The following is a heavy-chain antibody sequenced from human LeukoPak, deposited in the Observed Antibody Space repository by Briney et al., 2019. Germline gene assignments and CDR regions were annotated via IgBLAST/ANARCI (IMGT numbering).Heavy chain of an antibody. Sequence: GRSLRLSCAASGFSFSTYGMHWVRQAPGKGLEWVAMIWYDASGQHYADSVKGRFTISRDTSKNTLYLQMNSLRAEDTAVYFCARDSPYDDNGYYHYFDYWGQGTLVTVSS. V-gene: IGHV3-33*01. CDR1: GFSFSTYG. CDR2: IWYDASGQ. J-gene: IGHJ4*02. CDR3: ARDSPYDDNGYYHYFDY. D-gene: IGHD3-22*01.